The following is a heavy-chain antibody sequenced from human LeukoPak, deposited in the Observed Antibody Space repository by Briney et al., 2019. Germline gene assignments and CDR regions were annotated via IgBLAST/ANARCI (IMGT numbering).Heavy chain of an antibody. CDR2: IASDGSST. D-gene: IGHD1-26*01. J-gene: IGHJ2*01. V-gene: IGHV3-74*01. Sequence: GGSLRLSCAASGFTFSSYWMNWVRQAPGKGLVWVSRIASDGSSTTYADSVKGRFTISRDSSKNTLFLHMNTLRAEDTAIYYCAKDRTVGASYWYFDLWGRGTLVTVSS. CDR3: AKDRTVGASYWYFDL. CDR1: GFTFSSYW.